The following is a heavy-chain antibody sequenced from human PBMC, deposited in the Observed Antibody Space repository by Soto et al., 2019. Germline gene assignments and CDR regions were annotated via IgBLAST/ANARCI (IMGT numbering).Heavy chain of an antibody. J-gene: IGHJ1*01. Sequence: ASVKVSCKAYDFSFTSHGISWVRQAPGQGLEWMGWINPNSGGTNYAQKFQGRVTMTRDTSISTAYMELSRLRSDDTAVYYCARTRALPRDEYFQHWGQGTLVTVSS. CDR1: DFSFTSHG. CDR3: ARTRALPRDEYFQH. CDR2: INPNSGGT. V-gene: IGHV1-2*02.